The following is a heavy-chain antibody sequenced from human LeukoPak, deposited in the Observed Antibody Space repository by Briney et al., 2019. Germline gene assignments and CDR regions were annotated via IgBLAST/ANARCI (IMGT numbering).Heavy chain of an antibody. V-gene: IGHV3-15*01. J-gene: IGHJ4*02. CDR3: TTITSAAADY. CDR2: IRSKTGGGTT. Sequence: PGGSLRLSCAASGXTFSNAWMSWVRQAPGKGLEWVGRIRSKTGGGTTDYAAPVKGRFTISRDDSKNTLFLQMNSLKTEDTAVYYCTTITSAAADYWGQGTQVTVSS. CDR1: GXTFSNAW. D-gene: IGHD6-13*01.